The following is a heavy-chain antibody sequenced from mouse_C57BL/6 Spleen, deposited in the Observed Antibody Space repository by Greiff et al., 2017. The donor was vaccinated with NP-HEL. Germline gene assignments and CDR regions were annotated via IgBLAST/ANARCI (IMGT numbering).Heavy chain of an antibody. CDR2: IDPEDGAT. CDR3: ARPITSVVAGAMDY. V-gene: IGHV14-2*01. Sequence: VQLKQSGAELVKPGASVKLSCTASGFNIKDYYMHWVKQRTEQGLEWIGRIDPEDGATKYAPKFQGKATITADPSSNSAYLQLSCLTSEDTAFYYCARPITSVVAGAMDYWGQGTSVTVSS. J-gene: IGHJ4*01. D-gene: IGHD1-1*01. CDR1: GFNIKDYY.